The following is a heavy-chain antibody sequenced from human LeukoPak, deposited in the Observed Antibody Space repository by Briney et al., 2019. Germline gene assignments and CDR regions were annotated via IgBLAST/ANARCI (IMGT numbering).Heavy chain of an antibody. CDR3: ARSGPLDYYYMDV. Sequence: GGSLRLSCAASGFTFSSYSMNWVRQAPGKGLECVSSISSSSSYIYYADSVKGRFTISRDNAKNSLYLQMNSLRAEDTAVYYCARSGPLDYYYMDVWGKGTTVTVSS. D-gene: IGHD6-25*01. V-gene: IGHV3-21*01. CDR2: ISSSSSYI. J-gene: IGHJ6*03. CDR1: GFTFSSYS.